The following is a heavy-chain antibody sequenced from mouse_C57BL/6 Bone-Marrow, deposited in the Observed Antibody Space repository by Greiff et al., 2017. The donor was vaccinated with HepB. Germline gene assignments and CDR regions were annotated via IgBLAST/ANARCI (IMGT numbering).Heavy chain of an antibody. Sequence: QFQLQQSGAELVRPGTSVKMSCKASGYTFTNYWIGWAKQRPGHGLEWIGDIYPGGGYTNYNEKFKGKATLTADKSSSTAYMQFSSLTSEDSAIYYCARRTYYAMDYWGQGTSVTVSS. V-gene: IGHV1-63*01. CDR2: IYPGGGYT. CDR3: ARRTYYAMDY. CDR1: GYTFTNYW. J-gene: IGHJ4*01.